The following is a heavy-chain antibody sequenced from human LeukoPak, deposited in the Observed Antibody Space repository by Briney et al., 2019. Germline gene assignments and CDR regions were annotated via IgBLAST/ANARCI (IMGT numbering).Heavy chain of an antibody. CDR2: INPNSGGT. V-gene: IGHV1-2*06. Sequence: EASVKVSCKASGYTFTGYYLHWVRQAPGQGLEWMGRINPNSGGTTYAQKFQGRVTMTRDTSISTAYMELSRLRSDDTAVYYCAKDRRSRGSPYYFDYWGQGTLVTVSS. CDR3: AKDRRSRGSPYYFDY. CDR1: GYTFTGYY. J-gene: IGHJ4*02. D-gene: IGHD3-10*01.